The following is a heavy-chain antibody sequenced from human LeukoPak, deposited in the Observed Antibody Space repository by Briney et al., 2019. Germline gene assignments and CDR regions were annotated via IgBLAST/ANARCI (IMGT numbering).Heavy chain of an antibody. V-gene: IGHV4-39*01. CDR3: ARHIIVGPTDYFDY. J-gene: IGHJ4*02. CDR2: FYYSGNT. D-gene: IGHD1-26*01. CDR1: GGFINSINYY. Sequence: SETLSLTCTVSGGFINSINYYWGWIRQPPGKGLEWIGSFYYSGNTYYNPSLKSRVTISVDTSKNQFSLKLSSVTAADTAVYYCARHIIVGPTDYFDYWGQGTLVTVSS.